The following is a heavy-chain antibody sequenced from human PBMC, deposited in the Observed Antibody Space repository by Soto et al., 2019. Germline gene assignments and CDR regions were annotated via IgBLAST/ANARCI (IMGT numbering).Heavy chain of an antibody. Sequence: VGSLRLSCAASGFTFSSYAMSWVRQAPGKGLEWVSAISGSGGSTYYADSVKGRFTISRDNSKNTLYLQMNSLRAEDTAVYYCSRDENAWTIPYGLDVCSQGTTVIVSS. CDR3: SRDENAWTIPYGLDV. D-gene: IGHD1-1*01. V-gene: IGHV3-23*01. CDR2: ISGSGGST. CDR1: GFTFSSYA. J-gene: IGHJ6*02.